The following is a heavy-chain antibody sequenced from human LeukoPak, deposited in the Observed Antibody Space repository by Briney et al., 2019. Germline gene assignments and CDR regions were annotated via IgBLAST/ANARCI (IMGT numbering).Heavy chain of an antibody. J-gene: IGHJ1*01. V-gene: IGHV3-53*01. CDR1: GFNVGSNY. CDR2: IYSGGTI. CDR3: TGHPSSSVT. D-gene: IGHD6-13*01. Sequence: GGSLRLSCAVSGFNVGSNYMSWVRQAPGQGLEWVSAIYSGGTISYADSVKGRFTISRDNSRNTLCLQMNSLRAEDTAVYHCTGHPSSSVTWGQGTLVIVSS.